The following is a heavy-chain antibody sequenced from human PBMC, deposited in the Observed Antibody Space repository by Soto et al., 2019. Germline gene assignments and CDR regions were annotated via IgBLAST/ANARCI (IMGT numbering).Heavy chain of an antibody. Sequence: GASVKVSCKASGYTFTSYAMHWVRQAPGQRLEWMGWINAGNGNTKYSQKFQGRVTITTDTSTSTAYMELRSLRSDDTAVYYCARDTPGTIFGVVINLDVWGKGTTVTVSS. CDR2: INAGNGNT. D-gene: IGHD3-3*01. J-gene: IGHJ6*04. CDR1: GYTFTSYA. CDR3: ARDTPGTIFGVVINLDV. V-gene: IGHV1-3*01.